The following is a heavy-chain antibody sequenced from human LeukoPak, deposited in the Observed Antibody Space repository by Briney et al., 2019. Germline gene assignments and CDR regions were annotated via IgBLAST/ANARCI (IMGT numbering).Heavy chain of an antibody. D-gene: IGHD3/OR15-3a*01. Sequence: ASVTVSCKASGYTFTSYGISWVRQAPGQGLEWMGWISAYNGNTNYAQKLQGRVTFSRDTSANTAYMELSSLRSEDMAVYYCTLYNFWGQGTLVTVSS. V-gene: IGHV1-18*03. CDR1: GYTFTSYG. CDR3: TLYNF. J-gene: IGHJ4*02. CDR2: ISAYNGNT.